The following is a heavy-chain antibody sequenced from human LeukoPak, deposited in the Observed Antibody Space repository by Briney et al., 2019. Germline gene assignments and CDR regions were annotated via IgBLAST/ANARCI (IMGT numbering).Heavy chain of an antibody. CDR3: ASAGYSSSWYHY. Sequence: GGSLRLSCAASGFTFSSYNMNWVRQAPGKGLEWVSDISRSSTTIYYADSVKGRFTISGDNAKNSLYLQMNSLRVEDTAVYYCASAGYSSSWYHYWGQGTLVTVSS. CDR2: ISRSSTTI. D-gene: IGHD6-13*01. J-gene: IGHJ4*02. CDR1: GFTFSSYN. V-gene: IGHV3-48*01.